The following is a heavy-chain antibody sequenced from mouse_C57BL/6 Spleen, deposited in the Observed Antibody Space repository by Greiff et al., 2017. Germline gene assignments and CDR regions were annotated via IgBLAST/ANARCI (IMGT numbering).Heavy chain of an antibody. CDR2: INPNNGGT. Sequence: EVQLQESGPELVKPGASVKIPCKASGYTFTDYNMDWVKQSHGKSLEWIGDINPNNGGTIYNQKFKGKATLTVDKSSSTAYMELRSLTSEDTAVYYCATTYYSNSPWFAYWGQGTLVTVSA. CDR1: GYTFTDYN. V-gene: IGHV1-18*01. D-gene: IGHD2-5*01. J-gene: IGHJ3*01. CDR3: ATTYYSNSPWFAY.